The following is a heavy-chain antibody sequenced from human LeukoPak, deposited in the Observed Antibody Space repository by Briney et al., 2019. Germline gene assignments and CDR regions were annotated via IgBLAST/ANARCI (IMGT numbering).Heavy chain of an antibody. V-gene: IGHV4-59*08. CDR1: GGSISSYY. CDR3: ARKYSSGWYGLAFDI. J-gene: IGHJ3*02. CDR2: IYYSGST. Sequence: SETLFLTCTVSGGSISSYYWSWIRQPPGKGLEWIGYIYYSGSTNYNPSLKSRVTISVDTSKNQFSLKLSSVTAADTAVYYCARKYSSGWYGLAFDIWGQGTMVTVSS. D-gene: IGHD6-19*01.